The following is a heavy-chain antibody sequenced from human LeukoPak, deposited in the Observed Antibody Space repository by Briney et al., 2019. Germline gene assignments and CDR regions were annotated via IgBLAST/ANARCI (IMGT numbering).Heavy chain of an antibody. CDR3: DRDPPPSRYSYGQYYFDY. CDR1: GYTFTSYY. J-gene: IGHJ4*02. D-gene: IGHD5-18*01. CDR2: INPSGGST. Sequence: ASVKVSCKASGYTFTSYYMHWVRQAPGQGLEWMGIINPSGGSTSYAQKFQGRVTMTRDMSTSTVYMELSSLRSEDTAVYSCDRDPPPSRYSYGQYYFDYWGQGTLVTVSS. V-gene: IGHV1-46*03.